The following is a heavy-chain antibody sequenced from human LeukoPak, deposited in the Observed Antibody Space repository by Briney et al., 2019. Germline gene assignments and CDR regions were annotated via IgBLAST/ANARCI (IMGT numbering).Heavy chain of an antibody. CDR2: INQDGSVI. Sequence: GGSLRLSCAASGLSFSSHWMSWVRQAPGKGLEWVANINQDGSVINYVGSVKGRFTISRDNAENSLYLQMNSLRAEDTAVYYCARAYYDFWSGYLWYFDYWGQGTLVTVSS. D-gene: IGHD3-3*01. J-gene: IGHJ4*02. CDR1: GLSFSSHW. CDR3: ARAYYDFWSGYLWYFDY. V-gene: IGHV3-7*01.